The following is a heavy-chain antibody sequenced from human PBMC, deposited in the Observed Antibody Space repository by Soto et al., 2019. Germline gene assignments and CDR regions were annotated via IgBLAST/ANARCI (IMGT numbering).Heavy chain of an antibody. D-gene: IGHD3-10*01. J-gene: IGHJ4*02. CDR2: IYYSGST. CDR3: ARQCITLVRGVIKHFDY. CDR1: GGSISSSSYY. V-gene: IGHV4-39*01. Sequence: QLQLQESGPGLVKPSETLSLTCTVSGGSISSSSYYWGWIRQPPGKGLEWIGSIYYSGSTYYNPSLKSRVTISVYTSKNQFSLKLSSVTAADPAVYYCARQCITLVRGVIKHFDYWGQGTLVTVSS.